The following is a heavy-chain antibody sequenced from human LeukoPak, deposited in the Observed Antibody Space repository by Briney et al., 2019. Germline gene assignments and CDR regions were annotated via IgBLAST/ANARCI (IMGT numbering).Heavy chain of an antibody. CDR3: AKGSTAWGTEYFPH. CDR2: ISGSGDNT. CDR1: GFTFTTSS. Sequence: PGGSLRLSCAASGFTFTTSSMSWVRRAPGRGLECVSAISGSGDNTYYTDSVRGRFTISRDNSKNTLYLQMNSLRDEDTAVYYCAKGSTAWGTEYFPHWGQGTLVSVSS. J-gene: IGHJ1*01. V-gene: IGHV3-23*01. D-gene: IGHD3-16*01.